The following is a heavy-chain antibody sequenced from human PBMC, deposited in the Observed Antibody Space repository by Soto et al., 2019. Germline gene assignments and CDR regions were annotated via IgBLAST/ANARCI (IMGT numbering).Heavy chain of an antibody. D-gene: IGHD6-13*01. CDR1: GGSFANYA. J-gene: IGHJ4*02. Sequence: SVNGSCNASGGSFANYAITWVRQAPGQGLEWMGGIIPGFGTANYAQQFQGRVTITADESTSTVFMELSSLRSEDTAVYYCASSHGNSSYGDYWGQGTLVTVSS. CDR3: ASSHGNSSYGDY. V-gene: IGHV1-69*13. CDR2: IIPGFGTA.